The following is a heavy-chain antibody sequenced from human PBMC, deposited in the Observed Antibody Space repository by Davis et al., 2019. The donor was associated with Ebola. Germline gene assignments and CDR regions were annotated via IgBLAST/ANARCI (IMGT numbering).Heavy chain of an antibody. D-gene: IGHD6-25*01. V-gene: IGHV3-53*01. J-gene: IGHJ6*02. CDR2: IYSGGTT. CDR3: ARAVQGVAATVPYYFYGMDV. CDR1: GFSVSANY. Sequence: GGSLRLSCAASGFSVSANYMNWVRQAPGKGLEWVSVIYSGGTTYYADSVKGRFTISRDNSKNTLSLQMNSLGAEDTAVYHCARAVQGVAATVPYYFYGMDVWGQGTTVTVSS.